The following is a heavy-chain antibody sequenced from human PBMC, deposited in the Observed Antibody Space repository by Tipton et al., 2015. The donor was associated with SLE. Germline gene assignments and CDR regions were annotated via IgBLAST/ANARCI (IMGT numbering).Heavy chain of an antibody. D-gene: IGHD3-3*02. CDR1: GGSFSGYY. CDR2: ITQSGVT. J-gene: IGHJ5*02. Sequence: TLSLTCAVSGGSFSGYYWYWVRQPPEQGLEWIGEITQSGVTNYNPSLKSRVTISVDRSKNQFSLKLTSVTAADTAVYYCARGPPFMEWERNWFDPWGQGTQVTVSS. CDR3: ARGPPFMEWERNWFDP. V-gene: IGHV4-34*01.